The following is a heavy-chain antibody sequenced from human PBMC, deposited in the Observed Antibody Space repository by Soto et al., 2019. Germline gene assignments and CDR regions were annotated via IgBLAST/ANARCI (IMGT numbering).Heavy chain of an antibody. CDR3: ARLGTPIVVVPAATDYYYYYGMDV. V-gene: IGHV4-34*01. J-gene: IGHJ6*02. Sequence: LSLTCAVYGGSFSGYYWSWIRQPPGKGLEWIGEINHSGSTNYNPSLKSRVTISVDTSKNQFSLKLSSVTAADTAVYYCARLGTPIVVVPAATDYYYYYGMDVWGQGTTVTVSS. D-gene: IGHD2-2*01. CDR1: GGSFSGYY. CDR2: INHSGST.